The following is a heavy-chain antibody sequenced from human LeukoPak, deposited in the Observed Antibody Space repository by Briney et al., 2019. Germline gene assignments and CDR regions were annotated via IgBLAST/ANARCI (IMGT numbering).Heavy chain of an antibody. V-gene: IGHV3-66*01. Sequence: GGSLRLSCAASGFTVSSNYMSWVRQAPGMGLECVSVLYSGGETYCADSVKGRFTISRDNSQNTLYLQMSSLRAEDTAVYYCARETFYYGFDVWGQGTTVTVSS. CDR1: GFTVSSNY. CDR3: ARETFYYGFDV. CDR2: LYSGGET. J-gene: IGHJ6*02.